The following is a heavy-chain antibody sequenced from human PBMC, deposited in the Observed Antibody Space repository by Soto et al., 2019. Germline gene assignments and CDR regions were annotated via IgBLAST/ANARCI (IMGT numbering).Heavy chain of an antibody. J-gene: IGHJ4*02. CDR1: GFTFSSYG. Sequence: GGSLRLSCAASGFTFSSYGMHWVRQAPGKGLEWVAVIWYDGSNKYYADSVKGRFTISRDNSKNTLYLQMNSLRAEDTAVYYCARDLVSQWLVDYWGQGTLVTVSS. CDR2: IWYDGSNK. D-gene: IGHD6-19*01. CDR3: ARDLVSQWLVDY. V-gene: IGHV3-33*01.